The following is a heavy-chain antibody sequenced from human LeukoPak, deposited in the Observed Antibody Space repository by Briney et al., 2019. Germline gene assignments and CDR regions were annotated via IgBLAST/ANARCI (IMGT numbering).Heavy chain of an antibody. J-gene: IGHJ4*02. V-gene: IGHV3-64D*09. D-gene: IGHD6-19*01. CDR1: GFTFSSYA. CDR2: ISSNGGST. Sequence: PGGSLRLSCSASGFTFSSYAMHWVRQAPGKGLEHVSGISSNGGSTYYADSVKGRFTISRDDSKNTLYLQMSSLRAEDTAVYYCVKNSSGLVTEDYFDYWGQGTLVSVSS. CDR3: VKNSSGLVTEDYFDY.